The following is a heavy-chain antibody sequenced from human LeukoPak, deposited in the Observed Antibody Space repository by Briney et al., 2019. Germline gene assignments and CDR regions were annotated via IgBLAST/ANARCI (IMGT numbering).Heavy chain of an antibody. CDR2: IYYSGST. V-gene: IGHV4-30-4*01. J-gene: IGHJ5*02. CDR3: ARGIWCSSTSCYTSWFDP. CDR1: GGSISSGDYY. Sequence: SETLSLTCTVSGGSISSGDYYWSWIRQPPGKGLEWIGYIYYSGSTYYNPSLKSRVTISVDTSKNQFSLKLSSVTAADTAVYYCARGIWCSSTSCYTSWFDPWGQGTLVTVSS. D-gene: IGHD2-2*02.